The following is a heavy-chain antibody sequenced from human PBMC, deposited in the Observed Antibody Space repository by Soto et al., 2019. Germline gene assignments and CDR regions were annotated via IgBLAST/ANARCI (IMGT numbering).Heavy chain of an antibody. J-gene: IGHJ6*03. CDR2: ISPNYGTT. CDR3: ARGRPYYYYYYMDV. CDR1: GGTFSSYA. Sequence: GASVKVSCKASGGTFSSYAISWVRQAPGQGLEWMGGISPNYGTTNYAQKLQGRVTMTTDKSTSTAYMELRSLRSDDTAVYYCARGRPYYYYYYMDVWGKGTTVTVSS. V-gene: IGHV1-69*05.